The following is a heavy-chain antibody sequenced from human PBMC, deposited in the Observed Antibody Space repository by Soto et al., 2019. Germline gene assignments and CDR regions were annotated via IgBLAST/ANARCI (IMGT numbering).Heavy chain of an antibody. CDR1: GGSISSGGYY. V-gene: IGHV4-31*03. D-gene: IGHD3-10*01. CDR2: IYYSGST. J-gene: IGHJ3*02. Sequence: QVQLQESGPGLVKPSQTLSLTCTVSGGSISSGGYYWSWIRQHPGKGLEWIGYIYYSGSTYYNPSLKSRVTIAVDTSKNQFSLKLSSVTAADTAVYYCARDMVRGVIGAFDIWGQGTMVTVSS. CDR3: ARDMVRGVIGAFDI.